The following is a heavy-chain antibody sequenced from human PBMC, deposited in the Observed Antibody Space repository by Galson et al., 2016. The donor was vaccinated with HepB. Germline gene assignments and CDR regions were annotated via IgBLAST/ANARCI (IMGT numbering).Heavy chain of an antibody. J-gene: IGHJ3*02. CDR1: EFSFSNFA. Sequence: SLRLTCAASEFSFSNFAMYWVRQAPGRGLEWVAAIGLEGRCKYYIDSVKGRFTISRDNSKNTFSLQMNSLRVEDTALYYCATATDYAFDIWGQGTMVNVAS. CDR3: ATATDYAFDI. D-gene: IGHD3/OR15-3a*01. V-gene: IGHV3-30*03. CDR2: IGLEGRCK.